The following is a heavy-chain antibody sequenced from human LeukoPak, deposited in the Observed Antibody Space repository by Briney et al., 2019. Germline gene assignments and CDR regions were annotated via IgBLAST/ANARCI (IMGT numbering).Heavy chain of an antibody. Sequence: ASVRVSCKASGYTFTGYYMHWVRQAPGQGLEWMGWINRDSGGTNYAQNVQGSVTMTRDTAMSTAYMELIRLRADDTAVYYCARHRELQAPNWFDPWGQATLATVSS. CDR3: ARHRELQAPNWFDP. CDR2: INRDSGGT. D-gene: IGHD1-1*01. CDR1: GYTFTGYY. V-gene: IGHV1-2*02. J-gene: IGHJ5*02.